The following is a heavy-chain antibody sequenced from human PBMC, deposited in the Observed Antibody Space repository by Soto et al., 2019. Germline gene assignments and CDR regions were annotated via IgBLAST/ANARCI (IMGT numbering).Heavy chain of an antibody. J-gene: IGHJ4*02. V-gene: IGHV1-8*01. Sequence: AAVKVSCKASGNTFTSYDINWVRQATGHGLEWMGWINPNSGNIGYAQKFQGRVTMTRDTAIRAAYMEVSRLRSDDTAVYYCARGRASGSYYLLDYWGQGTLVTVSS. CDR3: ARGRASGSYYLLDY. D-gene: IGHD3-10*01. CDR2: INPNSGNI. CDR1: GNTFTSYD.